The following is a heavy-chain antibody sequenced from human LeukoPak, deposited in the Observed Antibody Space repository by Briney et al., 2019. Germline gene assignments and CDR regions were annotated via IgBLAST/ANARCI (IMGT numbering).Heavy chain of an antibody. CDR2: ITSSSSYI. D-gene: IGHD4-23*01. CDR3: VRDYGGSSPFDY. CDR1: AFTFSDYT. J-gene: IGHJ4*02. V-gene: IGHV3-21*01. Sequence: PGGSLRLSCAASAFTFSDYTMHWIRQAPGKGLEWVSSITSSSSYIYYADSVKGRFTISRDNAKNSVYLQMNSLRAEDTAVYYCVRDYGGSSPFDYWGQGTLVTVSS.